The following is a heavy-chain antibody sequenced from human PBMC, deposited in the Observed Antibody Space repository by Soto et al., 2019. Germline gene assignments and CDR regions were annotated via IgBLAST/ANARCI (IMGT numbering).Heavy chain of an antibody. CDR3: ARGYAAPRAAD. Sequence: QVQLQQWGAGLLKPSETLSVTCAVYGGSFSGYYWSWIRQPPGKGLEWVGEINHSGSTSYNPSLKSRVTISVDTSKNQFSLRLSSATAADTAVYYCARGYAAPRAADWGQGTLVTVSS. CDR1: GGSFSGYY. V-gene: IGHV4-34*01. J-gene: IGHJ4*02. CDR2: INHSGST. D-gene: IGHD2-15*01.